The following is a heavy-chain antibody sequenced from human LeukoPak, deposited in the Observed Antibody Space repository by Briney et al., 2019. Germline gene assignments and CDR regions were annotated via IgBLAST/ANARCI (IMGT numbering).Heavy chain of an antibody. CDR3: ARVVSPLGLFGVFDF. CDR2: IYHSGST. D-gene: IGHD2-8*01. V-gene: IGHV4-30-2*01. CDR1: GGSISSGGYY. J-gene: IGHJ4*02. Sequence: PSETLSLTCTVSGGSISSGGYYWSWIRQPPGKGLEWIGYIYHSGSTYYNPSLKSRVTISLDTSKNQFSLNLSSVTAADTAVYYCARVVSPLGLFGVFDFWGQGTLVTVSS.